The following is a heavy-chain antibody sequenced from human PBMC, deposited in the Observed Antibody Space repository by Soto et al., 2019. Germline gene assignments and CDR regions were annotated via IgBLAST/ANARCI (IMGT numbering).Heavy chain of an antibody. V-gene: IGHV4-31*03. Sequence: SETLSLTCTVSGGSISSGGYYWSWIRQHPGKGLEWIGYIYYSGSTYYNPSLKSRVTISVDTSKNQFSLKLSSVTAADTAVYYCASIVVPPAPFDYWGQGTLVTVSS. CDR3: ASIVVPPAPFDY. CDR2: IYYSGST. D-gene: IGHD2-2*01. J-gene: IGHJ4*02. CDR1: GGSISSGGYY.